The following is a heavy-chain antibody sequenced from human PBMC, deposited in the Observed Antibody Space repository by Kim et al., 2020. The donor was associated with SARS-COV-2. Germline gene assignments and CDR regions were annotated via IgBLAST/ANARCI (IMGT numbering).Heavy chain of an antibody. D-gene: IGHD2-8*02. CDR1: GFNFNRYW. CDR2: IKRDGSDK. J-gene: IGHJ4*02. CDR3: ARGPTWTYWYFDD. V-gene: IGHV3-7*04. Sequence: GGSLRLSCAASGFNFNRYWMSWARQAPGKGLEWVANIKRDGSDKFYVDSEKGRFTISRDNAKNILYLQMTGLRAEDTALYFCARGPTWTYWYFDDWGRGT.